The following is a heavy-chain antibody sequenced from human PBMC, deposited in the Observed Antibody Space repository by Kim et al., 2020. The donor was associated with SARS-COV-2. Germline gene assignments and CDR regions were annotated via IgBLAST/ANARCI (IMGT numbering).Heavy chain of an antibody. V-gene: IGHV3-53*01. CDR2: IYSGGST. J-gene: IGHJ6*02. CDR3: AIGDGSGDYYYGMDV. Sequence: GGSLRLSCAASGFTVSSNYMSWVRQAPGKGLEWVSVIYSGGSTYYADSVKGRFTISRDNSKNTLYLQMNSLRAEDTAVYYCAIGDGSGDYYYGMDVWGQGTTVTVPS. CDR1: GFTVSSNY. D-gene: IGHD3-10*01.